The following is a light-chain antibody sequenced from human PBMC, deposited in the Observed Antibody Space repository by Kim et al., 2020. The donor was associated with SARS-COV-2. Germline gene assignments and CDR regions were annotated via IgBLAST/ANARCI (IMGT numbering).Light chain of an antibody. J-gene: IGKJ5*01. CDR2: LAA. Sequence: EPDSISCKSSQSLLHKNGNTNGEWFLQKPGQYRQLLIYLAANRASGVPDRFRGSGSGTDFTLKISRVEAEDVGVYYCMQALQTITFGQGTRLEIK. CDR3: MQALQTIT. V-gene: IGKV2-28*01. CDR1: QSLLHKNGNTN.